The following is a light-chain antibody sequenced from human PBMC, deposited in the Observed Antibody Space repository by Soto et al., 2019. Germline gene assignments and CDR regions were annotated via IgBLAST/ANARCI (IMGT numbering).Light chain of an antibody. CDR1: PSVSSN. V-gene: IGKV3-15*01. J-gene: IGKJ5*01. Sequence: ELVMTQSPATLSVSPGERATLSCRASPSVSSNLAWYQQKPGQAPRLLIYGASTRATGIPARFSGSGSGTEFTLTISSLQSEDFAVYYCQQYNNWPPITVGQGTRLEIK. CDR3: QQYNNWPPIT. CDR2: GAS.